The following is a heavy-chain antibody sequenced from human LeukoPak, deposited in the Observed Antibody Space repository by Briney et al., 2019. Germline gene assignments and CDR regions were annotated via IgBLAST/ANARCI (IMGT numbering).Heavy chain of an antibody. D-gene: IGHD4-11*01. CDR3: ARVAPPGYSNYVDYFDS. CDR2: ISAYNGYT. J-gene: IGHJ4*02. Sequence: GASVKVSCKASGYTFTNYGVSWVRQAPGQGLEWMGWISAYNGYTNYAQKVQGRVTVTTDTSTNTAYMELRSLRSDDTAVYYCARVAPPGYSNYVDYFDSWGQGTLVTVSS. V-gene: IGHV1-18*01. CDR1: GYTFTNYG.